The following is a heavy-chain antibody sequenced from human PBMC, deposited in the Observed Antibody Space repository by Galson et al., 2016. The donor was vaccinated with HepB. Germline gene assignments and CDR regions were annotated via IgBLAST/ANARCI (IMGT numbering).Heavy chain of an antibody. CDR2: ISWNSGDI. V-gene: IGHV3-9*01. CDR3: AKGPGWAVAKRYRDY. J-gene: IGHJ4*02. D-gene: IGHD6-19*01. CDR1: GFTFGDYA. Sequence: SLRLSCAGSGFTFGDYAMHWVRQAPGKGLEWVSSISWNSGDIVYADSVKGRFTISRDNAKSSLYLQMNSLRDEDTALYYCAKGPGWAVAKRYRDYWGQGTLVIVSS.